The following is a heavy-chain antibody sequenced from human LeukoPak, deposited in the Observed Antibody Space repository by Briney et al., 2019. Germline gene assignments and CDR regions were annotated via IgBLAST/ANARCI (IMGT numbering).Heavy chain of an antibody. CDR2: IRSKAYGGTT. V-gene: IGHV3-49*04. D-gene: IGHD6-13*01. J-gene: IGHJ4*02. CDR1: GFIFGDYA. Sequence: GGSLRLSCTASGFIFGDYAMSWVRQAPGKGLEWVGFIRSKAYGGTTEYAASVKGRFTISRDDSKSIAYLQMNSLKTEDTAVYYCTRYSSSGLDYWGQGTLVTVSS. CDR3: TRYSSSGLDY.